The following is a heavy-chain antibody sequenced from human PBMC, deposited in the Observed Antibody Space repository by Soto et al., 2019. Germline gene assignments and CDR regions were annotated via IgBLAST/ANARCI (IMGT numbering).Heavy chain of an antibody. D-gene: IGHD3-3*01. CDR3: AKADDFWSGYHIYYYYGMDV. V-gene: IGHV3-23*01. CDR1: GFTFSSYA. J-gene: IGHJ6*02. Sequence: PGWSLRLSCAASGFTFSSYAMSWVRQAPGKGLEWVSGISGSGGRTYYADSVKGRFTISRDNSKHTLYLQMNSLRAEDTAVYYCAKADDFWSGYHIYYYYGMDVWGQGTTVTVSS. CDR2: ISGSGGRT.